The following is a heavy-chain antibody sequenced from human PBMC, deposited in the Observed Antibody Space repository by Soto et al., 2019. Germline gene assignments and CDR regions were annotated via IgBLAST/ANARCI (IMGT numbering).Heavy chain of an antibody. CDR1: GGSFSGYY. CDR3: ARGQERDAFDI. V-gene: IGHV4-34*01. J-gene: IGHJ3*02. CDR2: INHSGST. Sequence: SETLSLTCAVYGGSFSGYYWSWIRQPPGKGLEWIGEINHSGSTNYNPSLKSRVTISVDTSKNQFSLKLSSVTAADTAVDYGARGQERDAFDIWGQGTMVTVSS.